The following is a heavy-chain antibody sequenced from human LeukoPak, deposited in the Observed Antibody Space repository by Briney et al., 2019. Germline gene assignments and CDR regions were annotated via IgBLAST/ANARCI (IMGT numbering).Heavy chain of an antibody. V-gene: IGHV4-30-4*01. Sequence: SETLSLTCTVSGGSISSGDYYWSWIRQPPGKGLEWIGYIYYSGSTYYNPSLKSRVTISVDTSKNRFSLKLSSVTAADTAVYYCARDRCGGDCYSYAFDIWGQGTMVTVSS. D-gene: IGHD2-21*02. J-gene: IGHJ3*02. CDR2: IYYSGST. CDR1: GGSISSGDYY. CDR3: ARDRCGGDCYSYAFDI.